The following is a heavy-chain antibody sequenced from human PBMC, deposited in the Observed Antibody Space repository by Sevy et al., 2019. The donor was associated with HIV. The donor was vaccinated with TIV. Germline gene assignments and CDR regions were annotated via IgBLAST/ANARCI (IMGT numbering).Heavy chain of an antibody. Sequence: GGSLRLSCAASEFTVSSKYMSWVRQAPGKGLEWVSVIYSGGNTYYADSVKGRLTISRDISKNTLYLQMNSLRAEDTAIYYCATTSTPFYYYALDVWGQGTTVTVSS. CDR1: EFTVSSKY. J-gene: IGHJ6*02. CDR3: ATTSTPFYYYALDV. CDR2: IYSGGNT. V-gene: IGHV3-53*03. D-gene: IGHD2-15*01.